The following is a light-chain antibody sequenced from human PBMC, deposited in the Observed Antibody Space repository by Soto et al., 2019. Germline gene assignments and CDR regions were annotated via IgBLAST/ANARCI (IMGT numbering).Light chain of an antibody. CDR3: QQYGSSLLFT. Sequence: EIVLTQSPGTLSLSPGERATLSCRASQSVSSTYLAWYQQKPAQAPRLLIFGASSRATGIPDRFSGSGSGTDFTLTISRLEPEDFAVYYCQQYGSSLLFTFGPGTKGDIK. CDR2: GAS. J-gene: IGKJ3*01. V-gene: IGKV3-20*01. CDR1: QSVSSTY.